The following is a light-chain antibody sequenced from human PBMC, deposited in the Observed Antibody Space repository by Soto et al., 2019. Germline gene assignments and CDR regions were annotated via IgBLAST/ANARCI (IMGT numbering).Light chain of an antibody. Sequence: EIVLTQPPGTLSLSPGERATLSCRASQSVSSSYLAWYQQKPGQAPRLLIYTASIRATGIPDRFGASGSGTDFTLTISRLEPEDFAVYYCQQFGTSPLSFGGGTKVDIK. CDR3: QQFGTSPLS. CDR1: QSVSSSY. CDR2: TAS. J-gene: IGKJ4*01. V-gene: IGKV3-20*01.